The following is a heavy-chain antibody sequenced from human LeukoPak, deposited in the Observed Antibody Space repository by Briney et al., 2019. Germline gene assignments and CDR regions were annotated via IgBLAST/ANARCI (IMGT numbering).Heavy chain of an antibody. Sequence: QPGGSLRLSCSASGFSFSSNAMSWVPQAPGKGLEWVSVITDSGGSTYSVKGRFTISRDNSKNTLYLQMNSLRAEDTAVYYCAKAARWNYFDYWGPGTLVTVSS. J-gene: IGHJ4*02. V-gene: IGHV3-23*01. CDR3: AKAARWNYFDY. D-gene: IGHD4-23*01. CDR2: ITDSGGST. CDR1: GFSFSSNA.